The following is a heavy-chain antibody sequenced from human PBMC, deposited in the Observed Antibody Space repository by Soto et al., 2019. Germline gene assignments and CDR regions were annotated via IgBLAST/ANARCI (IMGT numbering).Heavy chain of an antibody. J-gene: IGHJ4*02. CDR3: ARELQGLYYFDY. Sequence: ASVKVSCKTFGYTFTNYYLHWVRQAPGQGLEWMGVITPNGGSTRYEQKFQGRVTMTSDTSTSTAYMELSSLRSDDTAVYYCARELQGLYYFDYWGQGTLVTVSS. CDR1: GYTFTNYY. V-gene: IGHV1-46*01. CDR2: ITPNGGST. D-gene: IGHD4-4*01.